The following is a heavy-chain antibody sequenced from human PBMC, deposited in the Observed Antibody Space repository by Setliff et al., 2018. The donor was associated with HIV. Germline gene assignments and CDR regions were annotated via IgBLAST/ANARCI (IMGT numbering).Heavy chain of an antibody. V-gene: IGHV4-61*09. CDR1: GDSINSGSYY. Sequence: SETLSLTCTVSGDSINSGSYYWSWIRQPAGEGLEWIGHIFTSGSTTYNPSLKSRVSISLDTSKNQFSLKLSSVTAADTAVYDCARGRGSYWGQGTLVTGSS. J-gene: IGHJ4*02. D-gene: IGHD1-26*01. CDR3: ARGRGSY. CDR2: IFTSGST.